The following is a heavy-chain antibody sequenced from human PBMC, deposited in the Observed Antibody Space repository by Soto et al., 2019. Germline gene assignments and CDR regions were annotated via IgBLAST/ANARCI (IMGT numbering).Heavy chain of an antibody. CDR1: GYTLTELS. Sequence: ASVKVSCKVSGYTLTELSMHWVRQAPGKGLEWMGGFDPEDGETIYAQKFQGRVTMTEDTSTDTAYMELSSLRSEDTAVYYCATVLVVGATDWFDPWGQGTLVTVSS. D-gene: IGHD1-26*01. V-gene: IGHV1-24*01. J-gene: IGHJ5*02. CDR3: ATVLVVGATDWFDP. CDR2: FDPEDGET.